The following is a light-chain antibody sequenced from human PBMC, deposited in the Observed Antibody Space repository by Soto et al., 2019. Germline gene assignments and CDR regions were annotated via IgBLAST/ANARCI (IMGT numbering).Light chain of an antibody. J-gene: IGKJ4*01. Sequence: EIVLTQSPGTLSLSPGERATLSCRASQSVSSSYLAWYQQNPGQAPSLLIYDASSRATGIPDRLSGGGFGTAFTLTSSRLEPKDFLVYYCQQYGSSLPFSFGGGTKVEIK. V-gene: IGKV3-20*01. CDR1: QSVSSSY. CDR2: DAS. CDR3: QQYGSSLPFS.